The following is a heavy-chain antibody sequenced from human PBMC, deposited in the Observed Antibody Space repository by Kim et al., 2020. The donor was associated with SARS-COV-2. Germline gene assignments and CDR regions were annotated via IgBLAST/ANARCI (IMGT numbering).Heavy chain of an antibody. CDR3: ARDNNPSSGWPNPFDY. V-gene: IGHV1-2*04. D-gene: IGHD6-19*01. CDR1: GYTFTGYY. Sequence: ASVKVSCKASGYTFTGYYMHWVRQAPGQGLEWMGWINPNSGGTNYAQKFQGWVTMTRDTSISTAYMELSRLRSDDTAVYYCARDNNPSSGWPNPFDYWGQGTLVTVSS. J-gene: IGHJ4*02. CDR2: INPNSGGT.